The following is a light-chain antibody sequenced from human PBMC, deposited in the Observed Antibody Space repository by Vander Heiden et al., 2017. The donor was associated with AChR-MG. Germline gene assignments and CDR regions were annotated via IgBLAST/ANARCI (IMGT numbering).Light chain of an antibody. Sequence: NFVQTQPHSVSESPGKTVTISCTRSGGSIASNYVQWYQQRPGSAPTTVIFEDNHRPSGVPDRFSGSIDSSSNSASLIISGLKTEDEADYYCQSYDDTNHGVFGGGTKLTV. V-gene: IGLV6-57*03. J-gene: IGLJ2*01. CDR1: GGSIASNY. CDR3: QSYDDTNHGV. CDR2: EDN.